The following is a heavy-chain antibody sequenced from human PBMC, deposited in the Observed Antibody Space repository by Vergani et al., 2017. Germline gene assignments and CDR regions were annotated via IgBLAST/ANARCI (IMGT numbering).Heavy chain of an antibody. D-gene: IGHD6-25*01. CDR3: ARGDTQVPATSHFYYMDV. CDR2: IFYSGTT. Sequence: QVQLQESGPGVVKPSQTLSLTFAVSGGSISSGDHCWTWIRQRPGKGLEWIGYIFYSGTTYDNPSLRSRLTISVDTSQNQFSLKLRSVTAADTAVYYCARGDTQVPATSHFYYMDVWDKGTTVVVSS. J-gene: IGHJ6*03. V-gene: IGHV4-31*11. CDR1: GGSISSGDHC.